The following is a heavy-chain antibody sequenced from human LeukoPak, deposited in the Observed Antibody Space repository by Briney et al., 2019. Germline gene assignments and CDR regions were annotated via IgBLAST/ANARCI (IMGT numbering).Heavy chain of an antibody. J-gene: IGHJ4*02. Sequence: GGSLRLSCAASGFTFSGSAMHWVRQASGKGLEWGCSIRGKANSYATAYAASVKGRFTISRDDSKNTAYLQMNSLKTEDTAVYYCTSSPDGKDDYWGQGTLVTVSS. V-gene: IGHV3-73*01. CDR3: TSSPDGKDDY. CDR2: IRGKANSYAT. CDR1: GFTFSGSA.